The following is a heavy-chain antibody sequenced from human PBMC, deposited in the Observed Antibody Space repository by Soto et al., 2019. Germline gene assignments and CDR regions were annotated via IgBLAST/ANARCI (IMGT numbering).Heavy chain of an antibody. D-gene: IGHD5-18*01. CDR1: GFTFRNYD. CDR3: ARTDSDFYGLDV. CDR2: ISAAGDP. Sequence: EVQLVESGGGLVQPGGSLRLSCEASGFTFRNYDMHWVRQGTGKGLEWVSGISAAGDPDYADSVEGRFTISRENAQNSFFLQMNSLRFGDTAVYYCARTDSDFYGLDVWCQGTTVIVSS. V-gene: IGHV3-13*05. J-gene: IGHJ6*02.